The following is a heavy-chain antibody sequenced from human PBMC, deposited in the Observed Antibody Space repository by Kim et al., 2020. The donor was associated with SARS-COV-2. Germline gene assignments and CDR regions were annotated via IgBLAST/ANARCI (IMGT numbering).Heavy chain of an antibody. CDR2: IRSRAYGGTT. J-gene: IGHJ4*02. V-gene: IGHV3-49*03. D-gene: IGHD6-13*01. CDR3: TSIAAAGNYY. CDR1: GFTFGDYV. Sequence: GGSLRLSCTPSGFTFGDYVMSWFRQAPGKGLEWVGFIRSRAYGGTTEYAASVKGRFTISRDDSKSVAYLQMNSLTTEDTGVYYCTSIAAAGNYYWGQGTLVTVSS.